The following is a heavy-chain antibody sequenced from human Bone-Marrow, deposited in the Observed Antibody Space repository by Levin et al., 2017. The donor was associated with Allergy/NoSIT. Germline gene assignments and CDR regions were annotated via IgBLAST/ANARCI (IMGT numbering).Heavy chain of an antibody. CDR1: GFTLSNYA. J-gene: IGHJ3*02. D-gene: IGHD6-13*01. CDR2: ISASGGST. V-gene: IGHV3-23*01. CDR3: AKDRHPHQNIRWYLDAFGI. Sequence: TGGSLRLSCAASGFTLSNYAMTWVRQAPGKGLEWVSTISASGGSTYYADSVKGRFTISRDNSKDTLYLEMNSLRVEDTAVYFCAKDRHPHQNIRWYLDAFGIWGQGTMVTVSS.